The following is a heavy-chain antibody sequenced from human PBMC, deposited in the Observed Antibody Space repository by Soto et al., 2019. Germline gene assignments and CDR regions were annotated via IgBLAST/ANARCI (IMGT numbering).Heavy chain of an antibody. J-gene: IGHJ4*02. CDR2: ISGSGGST. V-gene: IGHV3-23*01. CDR3: AKSVGVGATTYPYYFDY. Sequence: GGSLRLSCAASGFTFSSYAMSWVRQAQGKGLEWVSAISGSGGSTYYADSVKGRFTISRDNSKNTLYLQMNSLRAEDTAVYYCAKSVGVGATTYPYYFDYWGQGTLVTVSS. CDR1: GFTFSSYA. D-gene: IGHD1-26*01.